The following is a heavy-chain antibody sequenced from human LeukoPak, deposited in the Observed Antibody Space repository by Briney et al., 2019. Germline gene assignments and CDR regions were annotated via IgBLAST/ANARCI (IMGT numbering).Heavy chain of an antibody. Sequence: PGGSLRLSCAASGFTFSSYAMSWVRQAPGKGLEWVSAISGSGGSTYYADSVKGRFTISRDNSKNTLYLQMNSLRAEDTAVYYCAKDSVYSAARAYSYGMDVWGQGTTVTVSS. CDR3: AKDSVYSAARAYSYGMDV. D-gene: IGHD6-13*01. CDR1: GFTFSSYA. CDR2: ISGSGGST. J-gene: IGHJ6*02. V-gene: IGHV3-23*01.